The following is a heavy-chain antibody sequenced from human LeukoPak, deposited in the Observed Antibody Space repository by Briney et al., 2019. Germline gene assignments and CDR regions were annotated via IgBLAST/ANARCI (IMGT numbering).Heavy chain of an antibody. CDR2: ISSSSSYI. J-gene: IGHJ4*02. V-gene: IGHV3-21*01. CDR3: AGASVAGTYFDS. D-gene: IGHD6-19*01. Sequence: KPGGSLRLSCAASGFTFSSYSMNWVRQAPGKGLEWVSSISSSSSYIYYADSVKGRFTISRDNAKNSLYLQMNILRAEDTAVYYCAGASVAGTYFDSWGQGTLVPVSS. CDR1: GFTFSSYS.